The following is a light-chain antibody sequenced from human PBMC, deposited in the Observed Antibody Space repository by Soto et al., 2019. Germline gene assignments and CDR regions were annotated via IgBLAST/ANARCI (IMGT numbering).Light chain of an antibody. CDR2: DAS. CDR3: QQSDSLPLT. CDR1: QDSSNY. V-gene: IGKV1-33*01. J-gene: IGKJ5*01. Sequence: DIQMTQSPSSLSASVGDRVTITCRASQDSSNYLNWYQQRPGKAPKLLIYDASNLERGVPSRFSGTRSGTHFTFAITSLQPEDVATYYCQQSDSLPLTFGQGTRLEI.